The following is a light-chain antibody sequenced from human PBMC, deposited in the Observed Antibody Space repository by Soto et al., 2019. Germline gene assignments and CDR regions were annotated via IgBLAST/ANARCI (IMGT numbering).Light chain of an antibody. J-gene: IGKJ2*01. CDR1: QSISSW. CDR3: QQYNSYLYT. CDR2: KAS. V-gene: IGKV1-5*03. Sequence: DIQMTQSPSTLSASVGDRVTITCRASQSISSWLAWYQQKPGKAPKLLIYKASSLESGVPSRFSGSGSGTELTLTISSLQPDDFATYYGQQYNSYLYTFGQGTKLEIK.